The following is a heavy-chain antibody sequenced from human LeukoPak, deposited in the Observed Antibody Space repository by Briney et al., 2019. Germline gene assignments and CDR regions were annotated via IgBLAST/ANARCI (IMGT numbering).Heavy chain of an antibody. V-gene: IGHV3-23*01. CDR2: ISGSDDNT. J-gene: IGHJ4*02. CDR1: GFTFSSYA. CDR3: AKVGITGTTPGHVDY. D-gene: IGHD1-20*01. Sequence: PGGSLRPSCAASGFTFSSYAMNWVRQAPGKGLEWVSAISGSDDNTYYADSVKGRFTISRDNSKNTLSLQMNSLRAEDTAVYYCAKVGITGTTPGHVDYGDQGTLVTVSS.